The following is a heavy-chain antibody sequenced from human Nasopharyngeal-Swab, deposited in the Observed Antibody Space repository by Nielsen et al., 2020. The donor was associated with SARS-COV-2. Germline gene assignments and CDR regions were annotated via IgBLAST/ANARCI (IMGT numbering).Heavy chain of an antibody. V-gene: IGHV3-30*02. CDR3: AGVFDH. CDR2: IRYDGSNK. Sequence: GESLKISCAASGFTFSSYGMHWVRQAPGKGLEWVAFIRYDGSNKYYADSVKGRFTISRDNSKNTLYLQMNSLRAEDTAVYYCAGVFDHWGQGTLVTVSS. D-gene: IGHD6-13*01. CDR1: GFTFSSYG. J-gene: IGHJ4*02.